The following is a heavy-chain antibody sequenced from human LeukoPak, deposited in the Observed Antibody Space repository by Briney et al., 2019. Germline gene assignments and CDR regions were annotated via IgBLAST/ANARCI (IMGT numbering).Heavy chain of an antibody. D-gene: IGHD1-14*01. CDR1: GGSNSSSSYY. Sequence: SETLSLTCTVSGGSNSSSSYYWGWIRQPPGKGLEWIGSIYYSGSTYYNPSLKSRVTISVDTSKNQFSLKLSSVTAADTAVYYCARETTTTFQDAFDYWGQGTLVTVSS. CDR2: IYYSGST. J-gene: IGHJ4*02. V-gene: IGHV4-39*07. CDR3: ARETTTTFQDAFDY.